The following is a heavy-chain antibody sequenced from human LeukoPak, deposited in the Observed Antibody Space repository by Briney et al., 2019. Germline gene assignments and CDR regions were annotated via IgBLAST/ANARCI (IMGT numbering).Heavy chain of an antibody. D-gene: IGHD4-17*01. CDR1: GGSISSSSYY. V-gene: IGHV4-39*01. CDR2: INHSGST. J-gene: IGHJ4*02. Sequence: SETLSLTCTVSGGSISSSSYYWGWIRQPPGKGLEWIGEINHSGSTNYNPALKSRVTISLDTSKNQFSLKLTSVTAADTAVYYCARQDYGEVNWGQGTLVTVSS. CDR3: ARQDYGEVN.